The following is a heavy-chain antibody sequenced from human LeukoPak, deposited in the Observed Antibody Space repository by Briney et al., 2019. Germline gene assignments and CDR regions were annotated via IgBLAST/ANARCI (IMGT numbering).Heavy chain of an antibody. CDR2: IYYSGST. CDR3: ARERRYYDSSGYLKGDAFDI. CDR1: GGSISSYY. Sequence: SETLSLTCTVSGGSISSYYWSWIRQPPGKGLEWIGYIYYSGSTNYNPSLKSRVTTSVDTSKNQFSLKLSSVTAADTAVYYCARERRYYDSSGYLKGDAFDIWGQGTMVTVSS. V-gene: IGHV4-59*01. J-gene: IGHJ3*02. D-gene: IGHD3-22*01.